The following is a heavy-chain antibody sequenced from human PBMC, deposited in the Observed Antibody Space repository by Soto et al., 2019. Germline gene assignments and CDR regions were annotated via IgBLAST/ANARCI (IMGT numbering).Heavy chain of an antibody. D-gene: IGHD2-15*01. J-gene: IGHJ5*02. V-gene: IGHV1-69*01. Sequence: QVQLVQSGAEVKKPGSSVKVSCKASGGTFSSYAISWVRQAPGQGLECMGGIIPSFGTANYAQKFQGRGTITADESTSTAYMELSSLRSEDTAVYYCARGYCSGGSCYANNWFDPWGQGTLVTVSS. CDR2: IIPSFGTA. CDR1: GGTFSSYA. CDR3: ARGYCSGGSCYANNWFDP.